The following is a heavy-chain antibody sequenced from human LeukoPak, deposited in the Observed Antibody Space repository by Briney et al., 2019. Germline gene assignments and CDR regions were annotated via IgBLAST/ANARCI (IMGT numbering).Heavy chain of an antibody. V-gene: IGHV4-39*01. D-gene: IGHD3-10*01. CDR2: INYSGST. Sequence: SETLSLTCTVSGGPISSSRYFWGWIRQPPGKGLEWIGCINYSGSTYYNPSLKSRVTISVDTSKNQFSLKLSSVTAADTAVFYCARLSPYLGSGSSAFPDDFWGQGTLVTVSS. CDR3: ARLSPYLGSGSSAFPDDF. CDR1: GGPISSSRYF. J-gene: IGHJ4*02.